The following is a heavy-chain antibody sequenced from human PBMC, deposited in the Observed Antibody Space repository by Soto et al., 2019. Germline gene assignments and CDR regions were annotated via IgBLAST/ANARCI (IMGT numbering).Heavy chain of an antibody. CDR2: IYYSGST. D-gene: IGHD3-10*01. CDR3: ERGLSGSYFDY. Sequence: SETLSLTCTVSGGSISSYYWSWIRQPPGKGLEWIGYIYYSGSTNYNPSLKSRVTISVDTSKNQFSLKLSSVTAADTAVYYCERGLSGSYFDYWGQGPLVTVYS. CDR1: GGSISSYY. J-gene: IGHJ4*02. V-gene: IGHV4-59*01.